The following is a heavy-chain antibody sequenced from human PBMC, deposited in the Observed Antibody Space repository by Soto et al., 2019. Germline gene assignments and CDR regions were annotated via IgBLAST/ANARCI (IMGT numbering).Heavy chain of an antibody. CDR1: GFTFSTYN. CDR2: ISSSSSYI. Sequence: GGSLRLSCAASGFTFSTYNMNWVRQAPGKGLEWVSSISSSSSYIYYADSVKGRFTISRDNAKNSLYLQMNSLRAEDTAVYYCAISGSYPNYYFDYWGQGTLVTVSS. D-gene: IGHD1-26*01. J-gene: IGHJ4*02. CDR3: AISGSYPNYYFDY. V-gene: IGHV3-21*01.